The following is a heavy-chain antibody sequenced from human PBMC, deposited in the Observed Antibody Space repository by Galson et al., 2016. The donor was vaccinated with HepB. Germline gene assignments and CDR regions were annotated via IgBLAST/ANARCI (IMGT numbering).Heavy chain of an antibody. Sequence: SVKVSCKASGDTFSNYAISWVRQAPGQGLEWMGGIIPIIGTARYKQKFQGRVTIIADESTSTAYMELSSLTSEDTAGYYCAGEPRAGPVVADAFDIWGQGTMVTVSS. CDR1: GDTFSNYA. D-gene: IGHD2-15*01. CDR3: AGEPRAGPVVADAFDI. CDR2: IIPIIGTA. V-gene: IGHV1-69*13. J-gene: IGHJ3*02.